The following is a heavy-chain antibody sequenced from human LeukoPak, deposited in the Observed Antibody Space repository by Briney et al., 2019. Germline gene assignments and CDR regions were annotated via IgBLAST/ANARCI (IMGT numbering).Heavy chain of an antibody. V-gene: IGHV4-59*01. CDR1: GPSKSMYC. J-gene: IGHJ4*02. CDR2: ISFSGSA. CDR3: ARTSAVPPSDAGPVADF. D-gene: IGHD2-2*01. Sequence: KPSETLSLTHSLSGPSKSMYCSRWIRQPPGKGLDGIGYISFSGSANYSPSLKSRVTVSVDTSKNQFSLNLRSVTAADTAVHYCARTSAVPPSDAGPVADFWGQGTLVTVSS.